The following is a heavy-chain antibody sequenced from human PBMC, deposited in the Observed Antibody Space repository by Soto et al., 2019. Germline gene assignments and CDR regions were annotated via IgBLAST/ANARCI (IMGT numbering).Heavy chain of an antibody. V-gene: IGHV2-70*04. CDR1: GFSLSTSGMR. Sequence: SGPTLVNPTQTLTLTCTFSGFSLSTSGMRVSWIRQPPGKALEWLARIDWDDDKFYSTSLKTRLTISKDTSKNQVVLTMTNMDPVDTATYYCARSYMVRGVIDAFDIWGQGTMVTVSS. D-gene: IGHD3-10*01. J-gene: IGHJ3*02. CDR2: IDWDDDK. CDR3: ARSYMVRGVIDAFDI.